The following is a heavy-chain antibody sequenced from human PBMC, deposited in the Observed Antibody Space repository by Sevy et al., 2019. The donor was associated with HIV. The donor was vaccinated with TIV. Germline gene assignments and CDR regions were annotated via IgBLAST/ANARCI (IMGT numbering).Heavy chain of an antibody. Sequence: GGSLRLSCAASGFTFSAYSMNWVRQAPGKGLEWVSSISFLSNYIYYADSVKGRFIISRDNAKSSMYLQMNSLRAEDTAVYYCARDSHINMQYFQHWGQGTRVTVSS. CDR3: ARDSHINMQYFQH. D-gene: IGHD3-10*01. CDR1: GFTFSAYS. J-gene: IGHJ1*01. V-gene: IGHV3-21*01. CDR2: ISFLSNYI.